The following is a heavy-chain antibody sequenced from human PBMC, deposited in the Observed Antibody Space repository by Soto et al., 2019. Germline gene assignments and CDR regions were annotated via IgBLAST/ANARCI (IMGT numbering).Heavy chain of an antibody. CDR3: AREGVGARAFDI. Sequence: GGSLRLSCAASGFTFISYWMYWVRQAPGKGLVWVSRINSDGSTTDYADSVKGRFTISRDNTKNTVYLQMNSLRVQDTAVYYCAREGVGARAFDIWGQGTMVTVSS. CDR1: GFTFISYW. CDR2: INSDGSTT. D-gene: IGHD3-16*01. V-gene: IGHV3-74*01. J-gene: IGHJ3*02.